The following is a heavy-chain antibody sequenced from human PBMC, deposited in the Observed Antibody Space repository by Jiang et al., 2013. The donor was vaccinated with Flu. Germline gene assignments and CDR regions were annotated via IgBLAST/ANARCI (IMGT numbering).Heavy chain of an antibody. CDR3: ARTGLATAGSDC. CDR2: IFHTGGT. D-gene: IGHD6-13*01. Sequence: GLVKPSETLSLTCTVSGGSISSSYWSWLRQPPGKGLEWIGYIFHTGGTNYNPSLKSRVTISVDTSKNQFSLKLTSVTAADTAVYYCARTGLATAGSDCWGQGTLVTVSS. V-gene: IGHV4-59*01. CDR1: GGSISSSY. J-gene: IGHJ4*02.